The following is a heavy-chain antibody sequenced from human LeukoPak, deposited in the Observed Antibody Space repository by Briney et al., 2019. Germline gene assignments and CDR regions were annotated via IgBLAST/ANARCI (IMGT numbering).Heavy chain of an antibody. V-gene: IGHV3-21*01. CDR1: GFTYNNYA. CDR3: AREGVGYYLDQ. D-gene: IGHD2-15*01. CDR2: IRGSSSYM. J-gene: IGHJ4*02. Sequence: GGSLRLSRVASGFTYNNYAMHWVRQAPGKGLEWVSFIRGSSSYMYYADSVKGRFTISRDNAKNSLYLQMNNLRAEDTAVYYCAREGVGYYLDQWGQGTLVTVSS.